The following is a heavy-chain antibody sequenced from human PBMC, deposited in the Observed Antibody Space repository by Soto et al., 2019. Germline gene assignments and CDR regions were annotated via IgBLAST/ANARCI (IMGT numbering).Heavy chain of an antibody. Sequence: QITLKESGPTLVRPTQTLTLTCTFSGFSLTTSGVGVGWIRPPPGKALEWLAVIYWDDDKRYSSSLKSRLTITKDTSKSQVVLTITNMDPVDTATYYCAHHPYYGLGSYSFYYWGQGTLFTVSS. D-gene: IGHD3-10*01. J-gene: IGHJ4*02. V-gene: IGHV2-5*02. CDR3: AHHPYYGLGSYSFYY. CDR1: GFSLTTSGVG. CDR2: IYWDDDK.